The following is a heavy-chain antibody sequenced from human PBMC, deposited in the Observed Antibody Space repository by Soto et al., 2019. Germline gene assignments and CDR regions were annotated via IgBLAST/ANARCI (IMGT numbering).Heavy chain of an antibody. CDR3: VRGGLVYTSDDVFDI. CDR1: GFTFSSYS. Sequence: EVQLVESGGGLVKPGGSLRLSCVDSGFTFSSYSMNWVRQAPGKGLEWVASISSSSSTIFYADSLKGRFTISRDNAKNSLYLQMNSLRAEDTAVYYCVRGGLVYTSDDVFDIWGQGTMVTVSS. V-gene: IGHV3-21*06. J-gene: IGHJ3*02. D-gene: IGHD6-6*01. CDR2: ISSSSSTI.